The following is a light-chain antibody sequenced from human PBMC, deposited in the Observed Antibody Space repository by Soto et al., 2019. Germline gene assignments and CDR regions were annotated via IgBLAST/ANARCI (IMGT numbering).Light chain of an antibody. Sequence: QAVVTQDPSVTVSPGESVTLTCGSTTGAVTGGHYPYWFQQKPGQAPRTLIYDTSNQPSWTPDRFSGSLLGRKASLTLLGTAAEDAAEYCCLFSCSGARVVFGGGTKLTVL. CDR1: TGAVTGGHY. CDR3: LFSCSGARVV. CDR2: DTS. J-gene: IGLJ2*01. V-gene: IGLV7-46*02.